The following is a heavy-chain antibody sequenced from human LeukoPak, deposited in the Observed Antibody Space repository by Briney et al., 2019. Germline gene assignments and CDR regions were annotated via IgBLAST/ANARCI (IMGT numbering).Heavy chain of an antibody. CDR3: ARDAFTRYDFWSGQSNWFDP. J-gene: IGHJ5*02. Sequence: GASVTVSCTASGYTFTSYGISWVRQAPGQGLEWMGWISAYNGNTNYAQKLQGRVIMTTDTSTSTAYTELRSLRSDDTAVYYCARDAFTRYDFWSGQSNWFDPWGQGTLVTVSS. CDR2: ISAYNGNT. D-gene: IGHD3-3*01. V-gene: IGHV1-18*01. CDR1: GYTFTSYG.